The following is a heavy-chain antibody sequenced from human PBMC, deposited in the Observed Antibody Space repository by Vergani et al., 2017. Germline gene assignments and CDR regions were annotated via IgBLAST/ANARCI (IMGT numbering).Heavy chain of an antibody. D-gene: IGHD6-13*01. J-gene: IGHJ4*02. Sequence: EVLLVESGGGLVKPGGSLRLSCAASGFIFSSYSMIWVRQAPGKGLEWVSFISNSDTYIYYADSVKGRFTISRDNAENSLFLKMNSLRAEDTAVYYCARPGVLGSGVDYWGQGTLVTVSS. CDR2: ISNSDTYI. CDR3: ARPGVLGSGVDY. CDR1: GFIFSSYS. V-gene: IGHV3-21*06.